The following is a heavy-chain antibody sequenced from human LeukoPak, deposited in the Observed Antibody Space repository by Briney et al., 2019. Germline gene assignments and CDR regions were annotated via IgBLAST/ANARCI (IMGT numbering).Heavy chain of an antibody. CDR1: GFTFSSYS. J-gene: IGHJ4*02. D-gene: IGHD5-12*01. Sequence: GGSLRLSCAASGFTFSSYSMNWVRQAPGKGLEWVSSISRSSSYIYYADSVKGRFTISRDNAKNSLYLQMNSLRAEDTAVYYCARDGTWGGDSGFSDYWGQGTLVTVSS. CDR2: ISRSSSYI. V-gene: IGHV3-21*01. CDR3: ARDGTWGGDSGFSDY.